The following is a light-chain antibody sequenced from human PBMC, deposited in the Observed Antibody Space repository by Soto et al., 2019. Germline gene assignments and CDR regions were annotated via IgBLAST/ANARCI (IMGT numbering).Light chain of an antibody. CDR3: QQSFSSPRT. Sequence: DIQMTQSPSSLSASVGDRVTITCRASQSISTYLNWYQQKPGKAPNLLIYTSSILQPGVPSRFSGSGSGTDFTLAISSLQPEDFATYYCQQSFSSPRTFGQGTKVEI. J-gene: IGKJ1*01. CDR2: TSS. V-gene: IGKV1-39*01. CDR1: QSISTY.